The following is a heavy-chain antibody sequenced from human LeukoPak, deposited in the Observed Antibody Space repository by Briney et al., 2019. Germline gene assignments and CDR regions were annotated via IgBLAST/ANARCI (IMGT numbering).Heavy chain of an antibody. D-gene: IGHD2-2*01. CDR1: GGTFSSYA. Sequence: ASVKVSCKASGGTFSSYAISWVRQAPGQGLEWMGGIIPIFGTANYAQKFQGRVTITADESTSTAYMELSSLRSEDTAVYYWASQQLGYCSSTSCYFDYWGQGTLVTVSS. CDR3: ASQQLGYCSSTSCYFDY. V-gene: IGHV1-69*13. J-gene: IGHJ4*02. CDR2: IIPIFGTA.